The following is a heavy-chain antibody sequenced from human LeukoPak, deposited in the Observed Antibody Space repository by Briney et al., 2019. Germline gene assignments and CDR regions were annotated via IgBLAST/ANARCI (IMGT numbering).Heavy chain of an antibody. CDR1: GGSISSYY. CDR3: ARLSVDILTGSDCDAFDI. CDR2: IYYSGST. J-gene: IGHJ3*02. D-gene: IGHD3-9*01. V-gene: IGHV4-59*08. Sequence: KPSETLSLTCTVSGGSISSYYWSWIRQPPGKGLEWIGYIYYSGSTNYNPSLKSRVTISVDTSKNQFSLKLSSVTAADTAVYYCARLSVDILTGSDCDAFDIWGQGTMVTVSS.